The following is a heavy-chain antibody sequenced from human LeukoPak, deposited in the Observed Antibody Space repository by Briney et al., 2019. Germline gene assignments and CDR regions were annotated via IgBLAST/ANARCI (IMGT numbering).Heavy chain of an antibody. J-gene: IGHJ4*02. CDR1: GYTFTGYD. Sequence: GASVTVCCQPSGYTFTGYDLHWVRQAPGQGLEWMGWMNPNTGATIYAQKFQGRVTLTRDTSISTAYMELTSLRSDDTAIYYCARDRVGSGWPRPFYFEFWGQGTLVSVSS. CDR2: MNPNTGAT. D-gene: IGHD3-22*01. V-gene: IGHV1-2*02. CDR3: ARDRVGSGWPRPFYFEF.